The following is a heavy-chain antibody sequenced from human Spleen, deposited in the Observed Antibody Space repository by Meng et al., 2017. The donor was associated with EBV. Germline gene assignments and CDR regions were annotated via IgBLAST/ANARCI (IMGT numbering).Heavy chain of an antibody. CDR3: ARPFPSWQSPRLDPFGA. J-gene: IGHJ5*02. D-gene: IGHD6-19*01. CDR2: VHYTGST. CDR1: GDSISSFYY. V-gene: IGHV4-39*01. Sequence: VRRRESGPGQVRPPGTLPLTCTVSGDSISSFYYWGWIRQPPGRGLEWIGSVHYTGSTYYSPSLKSRVTVSVDTSKNQFSLRLTSVTAADTAVYYCARPFPSWQSPRLDPFGAWGQGTLVTVSS.